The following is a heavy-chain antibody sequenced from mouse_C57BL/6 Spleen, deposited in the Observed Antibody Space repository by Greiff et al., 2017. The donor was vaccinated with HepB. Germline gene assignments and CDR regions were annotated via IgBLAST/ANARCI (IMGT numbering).Heavy chain of an antibody. D-gene: IGHD3-2*02. CDR3: ATETAQGPDWFAY. CDR2: IDPNSGGT. CDR1: GYTFTSYW. V-gene: IGHV1-72*01. Sequence: VQLQQPGAELVKPGASVKLSCKASGYTFTSYWMHWVKQRTGRGLEWIGRIDPNSGGTKYNEKFKSKATLTVDKPSSTAYMQLSSLTSEDSAVYYCATETAQGPDWFAYWGQGTLVTVSA. J-gene: IGHJ3*01.